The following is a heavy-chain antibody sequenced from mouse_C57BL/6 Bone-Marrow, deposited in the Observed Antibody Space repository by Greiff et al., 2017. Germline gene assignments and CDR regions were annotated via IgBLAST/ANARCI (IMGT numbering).Heavy chain of an antibody. V-gene: IGHV1-55*01. CDR3: ARFLSEGYAIDY. CDR1: GYTFTSYW. J-gene: IGHJ4*01. CDR2: IYPGSGST. Sequence: QVQLQQPGAALVKPGASVKMSCKASGYTFTSYWITWVKQRPGQGLEWIGAIYPGSGSTNYNEKFKSKATLTVDTSSSTAYMPLSSLTSEDSAVYYCARFLSEGYAIDYWGQGTSVTVSS.